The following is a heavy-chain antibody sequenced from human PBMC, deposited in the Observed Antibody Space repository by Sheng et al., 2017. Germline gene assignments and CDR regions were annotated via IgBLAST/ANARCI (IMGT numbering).Heavy chain of an antibody. Sequence: QVQLVQSGAEVKKPGSSVKVSCKASGGTFSSYAISWVRQAPGQGLEWMGGIIPIFGTANYAQKFQGRVTITTDESTSTAYMELSSLRSEDTAVYYCASQSLLRITMIVVAHDAFDIWGQGTMVTVSS. D-gene: IGHD3-22*01. CDR1: GGTFSSYA. V-gene: IGHV1-69*05. CDR3: ASQSLLRITMIVVAHDAFDI. CDR2: IIPIFGTA. J-gene: IGHJ3*02.